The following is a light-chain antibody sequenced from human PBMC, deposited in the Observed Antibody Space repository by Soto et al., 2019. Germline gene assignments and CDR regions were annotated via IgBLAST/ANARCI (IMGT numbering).Light chain of an antibody. Sequence: QSWLTQPASVCESPGHWITIACTGTSHDVANNEFVSWYEQSPGKGPKLLIYEDRRRPPGVSNRFSASKSGNTASLTIPGLQSDGEADYYCCSFVDTGSYSLGRGTKVTVL. CDR3: CSFVDTGSYS. CDR2: EDR. V-gene: IGLV2-23*01. CDR1: SHDVANNEF. J-gene: IGLJ1*01.